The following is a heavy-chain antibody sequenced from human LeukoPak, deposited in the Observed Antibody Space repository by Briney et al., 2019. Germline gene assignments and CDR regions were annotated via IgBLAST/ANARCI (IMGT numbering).Heavy chain of an antibody. CDR3: AKRRSEWELPSFDY. D-gene: IGHD1-26*01. J-gene: IGHJ4*02. CDR1: GFIFSNYA. Sequence: GGSLRLSCIGSGFIFSNYAMSWVRQAPGRGLEWVSSISGSDGSTYHADSVKGRFSISRDNPKNTLYLRMNSLRAEDTAVYYCAKRRSEWELPSFDYWGQGTLVTVSS. CDR2: ISGSDGST. V-gene: IGHV3-23*01.